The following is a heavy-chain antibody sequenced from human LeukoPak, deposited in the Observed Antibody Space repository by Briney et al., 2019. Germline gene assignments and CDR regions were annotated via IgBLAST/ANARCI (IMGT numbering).Heavy chain of an antibody. V-gene: IGHV4-59*01. D-gene: IGHD4-23*01. Sequence: SETLSLTCTVSGGPISSYQWSWIRQPPGKGLEWIGNIYYSGSANYNPSLKSRVIISVDTSKNQFSLKLSPVTAADTAVYYCARVGVDDSGNIIKYFFDYWGQRTLVTVSS. J-gene: IGHJ4*02. CDR2: IYYSGSA. CDR3: ARVGVDDSGNIIKYFFDY. CDR1: GGPISSYQ.